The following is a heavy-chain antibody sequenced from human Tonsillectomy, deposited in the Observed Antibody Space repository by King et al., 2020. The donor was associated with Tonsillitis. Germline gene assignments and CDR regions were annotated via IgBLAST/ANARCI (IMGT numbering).Heavy chain of an antibody. V-gene: IGHV1-69*09. Sequence: VQLVESGAEVKKPGSSVKVSCTASGGTFSSYAISWVRQAPGQGLEWMGRIIPILGIANYAQKFQGRVTITADKSTSTAYMELSSLRSEDTAVYYCASRSGYGDYGNNWFDPWGQGTLVTVSS. CDR2: IIPILGIA. D-gene: IGHD4-17*01. CDR3: ASRSGYGDYGNNWFDP. J-gene: IGHJ5*02. CDR1: GGTFSSYA.